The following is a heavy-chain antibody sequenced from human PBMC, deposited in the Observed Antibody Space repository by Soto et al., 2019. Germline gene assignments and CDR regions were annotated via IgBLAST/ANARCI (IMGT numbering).Heavy chain of an antibody. CDR1: GGSISSYY. Sequence: SETLSLTCTVSGGSISSYYLSWIRQPPGKGLEWIGYIYYSGSTNYNPSLKSRVTISVDTSKNQFSLKLSSVTAADTAVYYCARDSTDKTYFDYWGQGTLVTVSS. CDR2: IYYSGST. D-gene: IGHD3-9*01. V-gene: IGHV4-59*01. J-gene: IGHJ4*02. CDR3: ARDSTDKTYFDY.